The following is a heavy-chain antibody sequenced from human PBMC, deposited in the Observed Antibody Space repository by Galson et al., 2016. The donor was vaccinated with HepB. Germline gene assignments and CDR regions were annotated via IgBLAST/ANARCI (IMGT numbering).Heavy chain of an antibody. CDR3: ARGMTAAVNEMLSWYFDL. CDR1: GFTFTGYY. D-gene: IGHD6-25*01. V-gene: IGHV1-2*04. J-gene: IGHJ2*01. CDR2: INPNSGGA. Sequence: SVKVSCKATGFTFTGYYMHWVRQAPGQGLEWMGWINPNSGGANYAQKFQGWVTLTRDTSISTVYMELSRLNSDATAVYYCARGMTAAVNEMLSWYFDLWGRGTLVTVSS.